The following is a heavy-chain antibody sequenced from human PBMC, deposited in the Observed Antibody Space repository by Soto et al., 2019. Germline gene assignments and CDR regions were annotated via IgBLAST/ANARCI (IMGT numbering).Heavy chain of an antibody. CDR2: INHSGST. CDR3: ARGLYCTNGVCYRWFDP. V-gene: IGHV4-34*01. CDR1: GGSFSGYY. Sequence: SETLSLTCAVYGGSFSGYYWSWIRQPPGKGLEWIGEINHSGSTNYNPSLKSRVTISVDTSKNQFSLKLSSVTAADTAVYYCARGLYCTNGVCYRWFDPCGQGTLVTVSS. D-gene: IGHD2-8*01. J-gene: IGHJ5*02.